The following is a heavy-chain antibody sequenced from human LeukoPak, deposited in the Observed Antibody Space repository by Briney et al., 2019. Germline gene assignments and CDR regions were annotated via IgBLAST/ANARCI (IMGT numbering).Heavy chain of an antibody. D-gene: IGHD3-10*01. V-gene: IGHV1-2*02. CDR3: ARGAKLLWFGELSRSIFDY. J-gene: IGHJ4*02. CDR1: GYTFTGYY. Sequence: ASVKVSCKASGYTFTGYYMHWVRQAPGQGLEWMGWINPNSGGTNYAQKFQGRVTMTRDTSISTAYMELSRLRSDDTAVYYCARGAKLLWFGELSRSIFDYWGQGTLVTVSS. CDR2: INPNSGGT.